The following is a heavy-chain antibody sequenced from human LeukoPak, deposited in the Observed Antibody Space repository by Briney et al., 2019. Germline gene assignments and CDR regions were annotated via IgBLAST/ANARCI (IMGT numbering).Heavy chain of an antibody. CDR3: ARDLDSGVVPTYDY. J-gene: IGHJ4*02. Sequence: GRSLRLSCAASGFTFSSYGMHWVRQAPGKGLEWVAVIWYDGSNKYYADSVKGRFTISRDNSKNTLYLQMNSLRVEDTAVYYCARDLDSGVVPTYDYWGQGTLVTVSS. CDR2: IWYDGSNK. CDR1: GFTFSSYG. V-gene: IGHV3-33*01. D-gene: IGHD3-3*01.